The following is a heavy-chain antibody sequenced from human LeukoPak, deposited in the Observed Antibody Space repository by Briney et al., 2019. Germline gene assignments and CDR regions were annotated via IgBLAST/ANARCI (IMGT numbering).Heavy chain of an antibody. Sequence: SETLSLTCTVSGGSISSYYWSWIRQPPGKGLEWIGYIYYSGSTNYNPSLKSRVTISVETSKNEFSLKLRSVTAADTAVYYCAKDDSSSWYAYYYYYMDVWGKGTTVTISS. J-gene: IGHJ6*03. CDR3: AKDDSSSWYAYYYYYMDV. V-gene: IGHV4-59*01. CDR2: IYYSGST. CDR1: GGSISSYY. D-gene: IGHD6-13*01.